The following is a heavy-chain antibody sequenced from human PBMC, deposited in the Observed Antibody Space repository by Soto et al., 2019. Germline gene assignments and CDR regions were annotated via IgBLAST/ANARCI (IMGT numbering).Heavy chain of an antibody. CDR3: AKDYYGSGSYYPPFDY. J-gene: IGHJ4*02. V-gene: IGHV3-23*01. D-gene: IGHD3-10*01. CDR1: GFTFSSYA. Sequence: SXRLSCASSGFTFSSYAMSWVRQAPGKGLEWVSAISGSGGSTYYADSVKGRFTISRDNSKNTLYLQMNSLRAEDTAVYYCAKDYYGSGSYYPPFDYWGQGTLVTVSS. CDR2: ISGSGGST.